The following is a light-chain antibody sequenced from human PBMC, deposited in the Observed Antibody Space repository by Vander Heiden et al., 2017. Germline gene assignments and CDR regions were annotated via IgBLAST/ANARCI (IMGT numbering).Light chain of an antibody. J-gene: IGLJ2*01. CDR1: KLGDKY. Sequence: SYELTQPPSVSVSPGQTASITCSGDKLGDKYACWYQQKPGQSPVLVIYQDSKRPSGIPERFSGSNSGNTATLTISGTQAMDEADYYCQAWDSRIVGFGGGTKLTVL. V-gene: IGLV3-1*01. CDR3: QAWDSRIVG. CDR2: QDS.